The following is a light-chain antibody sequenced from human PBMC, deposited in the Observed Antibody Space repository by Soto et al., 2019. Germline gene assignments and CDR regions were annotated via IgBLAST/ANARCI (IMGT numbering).Light chain of an antibody. V-gene: IGKV3-20*01. CDR2: GAS. J-gene: IGKJ5*01. CDR3: QQDGISST. Sequence: AVARSLSPVERAALSCRASQSVSSNYSCYYQQPPGQAPRLLNYGASSTPTSIADRSSGRWSGTDFPLIISRLETEDFAVYYCQQDGISSTFGQGTRLEI. CDR1: QSVSSNY.